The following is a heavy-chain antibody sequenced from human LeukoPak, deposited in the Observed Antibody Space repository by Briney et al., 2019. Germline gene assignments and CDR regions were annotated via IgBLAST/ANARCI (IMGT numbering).Heavy chain of an antibody. Sequence: SETLSLTCTVSGGSISSYYWSWIRQPPGKGLEWIGYIYYSGSTNYNPSLKSRVTMSVDTSKNQFSLKLSSVTAADTAVYYCARDLGGTTDAFDIWGQGTMVTVSS. CDR1: GGSISSYY. D-gene: IGHD3-10*01. CDR2: IYYSGST. J-gene: IGHJ3*02. V-gene: IGHV4-59*12. CDR3: ARDLGGTTDAFDI.